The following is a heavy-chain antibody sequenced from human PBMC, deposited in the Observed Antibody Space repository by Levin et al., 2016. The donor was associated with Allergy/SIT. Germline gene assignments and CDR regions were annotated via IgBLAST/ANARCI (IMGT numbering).Heavy chain of an antibody. J-gene: IGHJ6*02. CDR2: IIPVVDIA. CDR3: ARGGGYNYIGPMGGMDV. Sequence: SVKVSCKASGGTFSSYTFTWVRQAPGQGLEWMGRIIPVVDIANYAQKFQGRVTITADELMNTAHMELSGLRSEDTAVYYCARGGGYNYIGPMGGMDVWGQGTTVTVSS. CDR1: GGTFSSYT. D-gene: IGHD5-24*01. V-gene: IGHV1-69*02.